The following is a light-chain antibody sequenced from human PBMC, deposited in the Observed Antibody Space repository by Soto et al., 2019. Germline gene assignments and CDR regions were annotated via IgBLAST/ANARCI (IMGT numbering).Light chain of an antibody. J-gene: IGLJ3*02. V-gene: IGLV2-14*01. Sequence: QSALTQPASVSGSPGQSITISCTGTSSDIGAYNYVSWYQQHPGKAPKLLMYGLTNRPSGVSNRFSGSKSGNTASLTISGLQAEDDADYYCSSYTTSLTLVFGGGTKLTVL. CDR1: SSDIGAYNY. CDR2: GLT. CDR3: SSYTTSLTLV.